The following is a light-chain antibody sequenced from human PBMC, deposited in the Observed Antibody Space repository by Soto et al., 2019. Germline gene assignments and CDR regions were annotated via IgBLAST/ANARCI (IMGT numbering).Light chain of an antibody. CDR3: VLYIGSGIGM. CDR1: SASVSTGSY. Sequence: QAVVTQEPSFSVSPGGTITLTCGLSSASVSTGSYPSWYQQTPGQAPRTLIYNTNTRSSGVPDRFSGSILGNKAALTITGAQADDESDYYCVLYIGSGIGMFGGGTKLTVL. V-gene: IGLV8-61*01. J-gene: IGLJ3*02. CDR2: NTN.